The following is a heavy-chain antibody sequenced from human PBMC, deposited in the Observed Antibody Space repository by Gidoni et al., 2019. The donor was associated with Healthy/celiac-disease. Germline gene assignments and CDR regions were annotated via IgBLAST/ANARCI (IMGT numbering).Heavy chain of an antibody. J-gene: IGHJ4*02. CDR3: AKASGIAVAGNSRTFDY. D-gene: IGHD6-19*01. CDR2: ISSSSSYI. CDR1: GFTFSSYS. Sequence: EVQLVESGGGLVKPGGSLRLSCAASGFTFSSYSMNWVRQAPGKGLEWVSSISSSSSYIYYADSVKGRFTISRDNAKNSLYLQMNSLRAEDTAVYYCAKASGIAVAGNSRTFDYWGQGTLVTVSS. V-gene: IGHV3-21*01.